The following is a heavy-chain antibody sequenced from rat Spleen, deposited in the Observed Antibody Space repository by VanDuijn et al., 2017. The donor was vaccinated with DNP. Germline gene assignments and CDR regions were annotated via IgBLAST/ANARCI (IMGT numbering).Heavy chain of an antibody. Sequence: EVQLVESGGGLVQPGRSLKLSCAASGFSFNNYGMAWVRQAPGKGLEWVASITNTGGSTYYPDSVKGRFTISRDNAKSILYLQMDSLRSEDTATYYCATDPTEGIVTYYFDYWGQGVMVTVSS. V-gene: IGHV5-31*01. CDR2: ITNTGGST. CDR1: GFSFNNYG. D-gene: IGHD1-11*01. CDR3: ATDPTEGIVTYYFDY. J-gene: IGHJ2*01.